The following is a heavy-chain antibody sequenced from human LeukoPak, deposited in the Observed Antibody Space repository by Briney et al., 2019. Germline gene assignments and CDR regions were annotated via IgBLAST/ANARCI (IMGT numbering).Heavy chain of an antibody. CDR3: ARGGSGYYPFDY. V-gene: IGHV4-59*01. D-gene: IGHD3-22*01. J-gene: IGHJ4*02. CDR2: IYYSGST. Sequence: SETLSLTCTVSGGSISSYYWSWIRQPPGKGLEWIGYIYYSGSTNYNPSLKSRVTISVDTSKNRFSLKLSSVTAADTAVYYCARGGSGYYPFDYWGQGTLVTVSS. CDR1: GGSISSYY.